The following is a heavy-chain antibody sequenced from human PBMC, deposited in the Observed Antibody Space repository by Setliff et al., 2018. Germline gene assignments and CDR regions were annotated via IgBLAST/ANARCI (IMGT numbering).Heavy chain of an antibody. CDR2: ILFSGDT. CDR1: GYSISSGFS. V-gene: IGHV4-38-2*02. Sequence: SDTLSLTCAVSGYSISSGFSWVWIRQSPGKGLEWIGRILFSGDTYYNPSLNSRVTISADTSKNQFSLNLSSVTAADTAVYSCARDPGFRSGTWALDNWGQGSPVTVSS. J-gene: IGHJ4*02. CDR3: ARDPGFRSGTWALDN. D-gene: IGHD3-16*01.